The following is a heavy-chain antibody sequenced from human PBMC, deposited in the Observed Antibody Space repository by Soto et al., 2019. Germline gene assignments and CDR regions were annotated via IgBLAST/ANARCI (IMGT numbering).Heavy chain of an antibody. CDR3: ARERGDSHCIDP. D-gene: IGHD2-21*01. Sequence: PSETLSLTCSVSGGSVSSESYYWSWIRQTPGKGLEWIGNVENSGSTKYNPSLKSRVTISVDTSKNPFSLKLSSVTGADTAVYYCARERGDSHCIDPWGQGTLVTVSS. J-gene: IGHJ5*02. CDR2: VENSGST. CDR1: GGSVSSESYY. V-gene: IGHV4-61*01.